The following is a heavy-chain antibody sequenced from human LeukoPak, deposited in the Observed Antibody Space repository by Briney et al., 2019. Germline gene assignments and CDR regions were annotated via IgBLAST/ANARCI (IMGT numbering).Heavy chain of an antibody. D-gene: IGHD6-13*01. Sequence: SVKVSCKASGGTFSSYAISWVRQAPGQGLEWMGGIIPIFGTANYAQKFQGRVTITADESTSTAYMELSSLRSEDTAVYYCARDGVAAAGWGAFDVWGQGTMVTVSS. CDR2: IIPIFGTA. CDR3: ARDGVAAAGWGAFDV. CDR1: GGTFSSYA. J-gene: IGHJ3*01. V-gene: IGHV1-69*13.